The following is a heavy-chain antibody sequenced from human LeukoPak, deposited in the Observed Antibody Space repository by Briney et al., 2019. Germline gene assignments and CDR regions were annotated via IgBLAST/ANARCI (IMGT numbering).Heavy chain of an antibody. Sequence: GGSLRLSCAASGFTVSSNYMSWVRQAPGKGLEWVSVIYSGGSTYYADSVKGRFTISRDNSKNTLYLQMNSPRAEDTAVYYCARVSIAAAEGDFYFDYWGQGTLVTVSS. CDR2: IYSGGST. CDR3: ARVSIAAAEGDFYFDY. V-gene: IGHV3-66*01. J-gene: IGHJ4*02. CDR1: GFTVSSNY. D-gene: IGHD6-13*01.